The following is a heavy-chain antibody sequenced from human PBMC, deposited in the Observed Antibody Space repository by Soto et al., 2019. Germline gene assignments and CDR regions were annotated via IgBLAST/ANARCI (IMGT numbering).Heavy chain of an antibody. D-gene: IGHD6-19*01. CDR1: GFTFSSYG. CDR3: AAMAAPYYYYGMDV. J-gene: IGHJ6*02. Sequence: GGSLRLSCAASGFTFSSYGMHWVRQAPGKGLEWVAVISYDGSNKYYADSVKGRFTISRDNSKNTLYLQMNSLRAEDTAVYYCAAMAAPYYYYGMDVWGQGTTVTVSS. V-gene: IGHV3-30*03. CDR2: ISYDGSNK.